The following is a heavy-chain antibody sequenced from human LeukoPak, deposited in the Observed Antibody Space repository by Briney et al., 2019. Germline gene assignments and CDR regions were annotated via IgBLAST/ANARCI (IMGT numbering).Heavy chain of an antibody. CDR3: ARDSVDGDVIDV. CDR2: IYSGGVT. V-gene: IGHV3-53*01. D-gene: IGHD3-10*01. J-gene: IGHJ3*01. Sequence: GGSLRLSCAASGFSVSNNYMSWVRRAPGKGLDWVSVIYSGGVTYYTDSVRGRFIISRDSSKNTLYLQMDSLRVEDTAIYYCARDSVDGDVIDVWGQGTMVTVSS. CDR1: GFSVSNNY.